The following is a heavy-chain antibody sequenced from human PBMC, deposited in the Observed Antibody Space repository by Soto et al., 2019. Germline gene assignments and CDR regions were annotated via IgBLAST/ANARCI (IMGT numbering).Heavy chain of an antibody. J-gene: IGHJ4*02. CDR3: ARGYRYDPSYFDY. Sequence: GASVKVSCKASGYTFTGYYMHWVRQAPGQGLEWMGWINPNSGGTNYAQKFQGWVTMTRDTSISTAYMELSRLRSDDTAVYYCARGYRYDPSYFDYWGQGTLVTVSS. CDR1: GYTFTGYY. CDR2: INPNSGGT. V-gene: IGHV1-2*04. D-gene: IGHD5-18*01.